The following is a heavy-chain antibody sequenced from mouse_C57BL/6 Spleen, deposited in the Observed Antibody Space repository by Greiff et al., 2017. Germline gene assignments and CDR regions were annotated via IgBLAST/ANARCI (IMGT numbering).Heavy chain of an antibody. CDR1: GYSFTDYY. D-gene: IGHD3-1*01. J-gene: IGHJ2*01. V-gene: IGHV1-39*01. Sequence: VQLQQSGPELVKPGASVKISCKASGYSFTDYYMNWVKQSTGQGLEWIGVINPNYGTTSYNQKFKGKATLTVDQSSSTAYMQLNSLTSEDSAVYYCARSGCACYFDYWGQGTTLTVSS. CDR2: INPNYGTT. CDR3: ARSGCACYFDY.